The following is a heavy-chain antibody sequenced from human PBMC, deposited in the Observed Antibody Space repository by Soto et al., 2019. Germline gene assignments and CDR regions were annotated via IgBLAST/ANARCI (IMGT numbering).Heavy chain of an antibody. V-gene: IGHV1-69*06. J-gene: IGHJ4*02. D-gene: IGHD4-17*01. Sequence: QVQLVQSGAEVKKPGSSVKVSCTASGGTFSSYPISWVRQAPGQGLEWMGGTNGNLGTGNYAQKFRGRLTITTDISTTTAYMELSSLTSDDTAVYYCARRDSHGYFRYFDNWGQGTLVTVSS. CDR2: TNGNLGTG. CDR3: ARRDSHGYFRYFDN. CDR1: GGTFSSYP.